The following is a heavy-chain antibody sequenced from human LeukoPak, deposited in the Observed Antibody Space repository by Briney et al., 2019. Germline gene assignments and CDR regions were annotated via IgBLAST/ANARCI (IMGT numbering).Heavy chain of an antibody. CDR2: IYYSGST. J-gene: IGHJ1*01. Sequence: SSETLSLTCTVAGGSISSYYWSWIRQPPGKGLEWIGYIYYSGSTNYNPSLKSRVTISVDTSKNQFSLKLSSVTAADTAVYYCARHGGSPGAEYFQHWGQGTLVTVSS. V-gene: IGHV4-59*08. CDR1: GGSISSYY. D-gene: IGHD3-16*01. CDR3: ARHGGSPGAEYFQH.